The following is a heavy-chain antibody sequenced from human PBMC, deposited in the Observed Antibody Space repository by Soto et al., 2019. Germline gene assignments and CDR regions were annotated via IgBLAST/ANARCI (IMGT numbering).Heavy chain of an antibody. CDR3: AKDPGDYDFWSGYLSCGMDV. CDR2: ISDNGGRT. CDR1: GFTFSTYA. Sequence: GGSLRLSCAASGFTFSTYAMAWIRQAPGKGLEWVSGISDNGGRTYYAASVKGRFTISRDNSKNTLYLQMNSLRAEDTAVYYCAKDPGDYDFWSGYLSCGMDVWGQGTTVTVSS. J-gene: IGHJ6*02. V-gene: IGHV3-23*01. D-gene: IGHD3-3*01.